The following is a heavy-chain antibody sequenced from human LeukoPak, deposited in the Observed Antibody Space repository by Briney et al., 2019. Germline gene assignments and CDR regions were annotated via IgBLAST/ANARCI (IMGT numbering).Heavy chain of an antibody. J-gene: IGHJ5*02. CDR1: GFTFSSYS. V-gene: IGHV3-48*01. D-gene: IGHD4-17*01. CDR3: ARDVRTTVTTSDWFDP. Sequence: PGGSLRLSCAASGFTFSSYSMDWVRQAPGEGLEWISYISSSGGTIYYADSVKGRFTISRDNAKNSLYLQMNSLRAEDTAVYYCARDVRTTVTTSDWFDPWGQGTLVTVSS. CDR2: ISSSGGTI.